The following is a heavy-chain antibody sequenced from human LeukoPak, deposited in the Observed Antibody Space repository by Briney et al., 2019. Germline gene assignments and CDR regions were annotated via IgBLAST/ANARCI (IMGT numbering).Heavy chain of an antibody. V-gene: IGHV1-24*01. CDR2: FDPEDGET. CDR1: GYTLTELA. J-gene: IGHJ6*02. Sequence: ASVKVSCKVSGYTLTELAMHWVRLAPGKGLGWMGSFDPEDGETIYAQNCQGRVTMTEDTSTDTGYIERSSLRYEDTAIYYCATFPMNSYYYGMHVWGQRTTVTVS. CDR3: ATFPMNSYYYGMHV.